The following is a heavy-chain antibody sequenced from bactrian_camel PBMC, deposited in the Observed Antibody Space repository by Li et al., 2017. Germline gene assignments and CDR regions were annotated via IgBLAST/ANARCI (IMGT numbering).Heavy chain of an antibody. CDR3: AADFYNLQLARSYTY. Sequence: QVQLVESGGGSVQAGGSLRLSCHGFTSSKYCMGLFRQAPGKGLEWVSGIYSDSSNTGYAESVKGRFTISRDNAKNTLYLQLNSLKTEDTAMYYCAADFYNLQLARSYTYWGQGTQVTVS. CDR2: IYSDSSNT. J-gene: IGHJ4*01. CDR1: GFTSSKYC. D-gene: IGHD7*01. V-gene: IGHV3S6*01.